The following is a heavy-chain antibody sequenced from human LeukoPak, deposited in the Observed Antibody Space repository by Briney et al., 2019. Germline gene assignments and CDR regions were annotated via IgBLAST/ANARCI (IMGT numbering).Heavy chain of an antibody. V-gene: IGHV1-2*02. D-gene: IGHD6-13*01. Sequence: ASVKVSCKSSGYTFTAYYMHWVRQAPGQGLEWMGWINPNSGDTNYAQKFQGRVTMTTDTSTTTAYMELRSLRSDDTAVYYCARDRLQLVPYYWGQGTLVTVSS. CDR3: ARDRLQLVPYY. J-gene: IGHJ4*02. CDR2: INPNSGDT. CDR1: GYTFTAYY.